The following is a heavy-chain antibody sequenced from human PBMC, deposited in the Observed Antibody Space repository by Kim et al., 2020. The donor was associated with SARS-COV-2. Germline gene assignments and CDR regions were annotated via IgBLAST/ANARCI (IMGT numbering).Heavy chain of an antibody. Sequence: GGSLRLSCAASGFTFSSYGMHWVRQAPGKGLEWVAVISYDGSNKYYADSVNGRFTISRDNSKNTLYRQMNSLRAEDTAVYYCAKEGLLVMTTVTTPDFDYWGQGTLVTVAS. CDR1: GFTFSSYG. CDR3: AKEGLLVMTTVTTPDFDY. J-gene: IGHJ4*02. V-gene: IGHV3-30*18. CDR2: ISYDGSNK. D-gene: IGHD4-17*01.